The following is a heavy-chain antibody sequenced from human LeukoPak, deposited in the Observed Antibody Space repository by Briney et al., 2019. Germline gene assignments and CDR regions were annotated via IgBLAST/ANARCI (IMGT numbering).Heavy chain of an antibody. D-gene: IGHD1-26*01. Sequence: TETLSLTCAVYGGSFSGYYWSWIRQPPGKGLEWIGEINHSGSTNYNPSLKSRVTISVDTSKNQFSLKLSSVTAADTAVYYCARPYSGSYDNDYWGQGTLVTVSS. V-gene: IGHV4-34*01. CDR1: GGSFSGYY. CDR3: ARPYSGSYDNDY. J-gene: IGHJ4*02. CDR2: INHSGST.